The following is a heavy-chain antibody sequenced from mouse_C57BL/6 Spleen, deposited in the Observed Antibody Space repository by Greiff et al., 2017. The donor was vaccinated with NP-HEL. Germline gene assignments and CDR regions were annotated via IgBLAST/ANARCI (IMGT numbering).Heavy chain of an antibody. CDR3: ARWDYGSPFAY. J-gene: IGHJ3*01. Sequence: VQLQQSGAELARPGASVKLSCKASGYTFTSYGISWVKQRTGQGLEWIGEIYPRCGNTYYNEKFKGKATLTADKSSSTAYMELRSLTSEDSAVYFCARWDYGSPFAYWGQGTLVTVSA. CDR2: IYPRCGNT. V-gene: IGHV1-81*01. D-gene: IGHD1-1*01. CDR1: GYTFTSYG.